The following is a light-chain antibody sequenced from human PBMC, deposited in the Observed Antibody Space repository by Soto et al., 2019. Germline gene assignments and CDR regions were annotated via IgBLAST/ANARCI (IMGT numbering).Light chain of an antibody. Sequence: EIVLTQSRGTLSLSPQERATLYCRASQSIGSSYLAWYQQKPGQAPRLLIYGASTRATGIPDRFSGSGSGTDFTLTISRLEPEDFAVYYCQQYDTSPRTFGQGTKVDIK. CDR2: GAS. J-gene: IGKJ1*01. CDR3: QQYDTSPRT. V-gene: IGKV3-20*01. CDR1: QSIGSSY.